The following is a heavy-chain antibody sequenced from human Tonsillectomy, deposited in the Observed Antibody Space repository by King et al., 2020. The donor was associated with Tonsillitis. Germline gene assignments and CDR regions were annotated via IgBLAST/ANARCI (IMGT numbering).Heavy chain of an antibody. V-gene: IGHV4-59*01. CDR2: IYYSGST. CDR3: ARFQTGQYDYVWGSYLKPPIKYWYFDL. CDR1: GGSISSYY. D-gene: IGHD3-16*02. J-gene: IGHJ2*01. Sequence: VQLQESGPGLVKPSETLSLTCTVSGGSISSYYWSWIRQPPGKGLEWIGYIYYSGSTNYNPSLKSRVTISVDTSKNQFSLKLSSVTAADTAVYYCARFQTGQYDYVWGSYLKPPIKYWYFDLWGRGTLVTVSS.